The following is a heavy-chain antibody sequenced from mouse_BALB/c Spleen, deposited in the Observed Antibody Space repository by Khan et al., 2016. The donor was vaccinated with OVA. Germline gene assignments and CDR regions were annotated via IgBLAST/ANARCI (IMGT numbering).Heavy chain of an antibody. J-gene: IGHJ4*01. CDR2: IWSDGKT. V-gene: IGHV2-6*02. CDR1: GFSLTSYG. CDR3: SRNTRVITSVMDY. D-gene: IGHD2-4*01. Sequence: QVQLMQSGPGLVAPSQSLSITCTVSGFSLTSYGVHWVRQPPGKGLEWLGVIWSDGKTNYSSALISRLSISKDNSKSQVFLKMNSLQTDDTAMYXYSRNTRVITSVMDYWGQGTSVTVSS.